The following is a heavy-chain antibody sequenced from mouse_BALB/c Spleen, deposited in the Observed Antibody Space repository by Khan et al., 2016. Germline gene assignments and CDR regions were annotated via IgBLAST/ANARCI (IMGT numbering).Heavy chain of an antibody. CDR2: INPDRSKI. D-gene: IGHD1-1*01. V-gene: IGHV4-1*02. CDR3: ASHYYCGSSDY. J-gene: IGHJ2*01. CDR1: GFAFSNYW. Sequence: EMQLVESGGGLVQPGGSLKLSCTASGFAFSNYWMSWVRQAPGKGLEWMGEINPDRSKITYTPYLKDRFIISRDNADDTPYLQSNNGRSEDTALYYCASHYYCGSSDYCCQGATLTASS.